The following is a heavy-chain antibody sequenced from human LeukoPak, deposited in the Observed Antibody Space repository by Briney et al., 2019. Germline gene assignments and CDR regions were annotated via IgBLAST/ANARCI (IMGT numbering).Heavy chain of an antibody. CDR3: AHSPSDSYTNGGRWYFDL. V-gene: IGHV2-5*02. Sequence: SGPTLVKPTQTLTLTCTFSGLSLSSNGVGVGRIRQPPGKALEWLALIYWDGDQRYSPSLKDRLTVTKDISKNQVFLRMTNMDPVDTATYFCAHSPSDSYTNGGRWYFDLWGRGTLVTVSS. CDR2: IYWDGDQ. J-gene: IGHJ2*01. D-gene: IGHD2-8*01. CDR1: GLSLSSNGVG.